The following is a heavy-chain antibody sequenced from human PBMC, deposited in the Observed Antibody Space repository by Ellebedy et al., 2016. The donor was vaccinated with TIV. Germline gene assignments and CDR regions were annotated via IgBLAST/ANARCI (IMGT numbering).Heavy chain of an antibody. CDR2: IYYSGST. CDR1: GGSISSSSYY. Sequence: SETLSLXXTVSGGSISSSSYYWSWIRQPPGKGLEWIGYIYYSGSTNYNPSLKSRVTISVDTSKNQFSLKLSSVTAADTAVYYCARVKLGISGELDYFDYWGQGTLVTVSS. CDR3: ARVKLGISGELDYFDY. J-gene: IGHJ4*02. V-gene: IGHV4-61*01. D-gene: IGHD7-27*01.